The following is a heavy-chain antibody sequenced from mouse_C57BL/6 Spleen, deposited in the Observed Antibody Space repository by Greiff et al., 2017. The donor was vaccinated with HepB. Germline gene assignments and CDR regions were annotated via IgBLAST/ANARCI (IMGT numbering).Heavy chain of an antibody. Sequence: VQLQQSGAELVKPGASVKISCKASGYAFSSYWMNWVKQRPGKGLEWIGQIYPGDGDTNYNGKFKGKATLTADKSSSTAYMQLSSLTSEDSAVYFCARSDGYYPCYFDYWGQSTTLTVSS. CDR3: ARSDGYYPCYFDY. J-gene: IGHJ2*01. CDR1: GYAFSSYW. CDR2: IYPGDGDT. V-gene: IGHV1-80*01. D-gene: IGHD2-3*01.